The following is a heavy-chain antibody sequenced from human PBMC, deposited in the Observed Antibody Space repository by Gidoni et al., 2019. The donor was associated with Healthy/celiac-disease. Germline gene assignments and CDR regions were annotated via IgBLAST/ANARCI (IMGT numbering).Heavy chain of an antibody. CDR3: AAGGGSIFGVVGFDY. J-gene: IGHJ4*02. CDR2: IVVGSGNT. V-gene: IGHV1-58*01. Sequence: LEWIGWIVVGSGNTNYAQKFQERVTITRDRSTSTAYMELSSLRSEDTAVYYCAAGGGSIFGVVGFDYWGQGTLVTVSS. D-gene: IGHD3-3*01.